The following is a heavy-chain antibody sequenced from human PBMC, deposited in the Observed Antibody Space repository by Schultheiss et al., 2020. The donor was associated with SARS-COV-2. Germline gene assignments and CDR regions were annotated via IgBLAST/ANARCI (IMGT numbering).Heavy chain of an antibody. CDR2: IYYSGST. CDR1: GGSFSGYY. CDR3: ARAARPTALYYYYYMDV. J-gene: IGHJ6*03. V-gene: IGHV4-34*01. D-gene: IGHD6-13*01. Sequence: SETLSLTCAVYGGSFSGYYWGWIRQPPGKGLEWIGSIYYSGSTYYNPSLKSRVTISVDTSKNQFSLKLSSVTAADTAVYYCARAARPTALYYYYYMDVWGKGTTVTVSS.